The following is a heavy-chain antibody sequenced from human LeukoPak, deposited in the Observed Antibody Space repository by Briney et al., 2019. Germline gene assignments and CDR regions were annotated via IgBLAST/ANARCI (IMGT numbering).Heavy chain of an antibody. V-gene: IGHV3-23*01. CDR2: ISGSGGST. CDR1: GFTFSSYA. D-gene: IGHD1-1*01. Sequence: GGSLRLSCAASGFTFSSYAMSWVRQAPEKGLEWVSAISGSGGSTYYADSVKVRFTISRDNSKNTLYLQMNSLRAEDTAVYYCAKDPAPAGTEGGGGYFQHWGQGTLVTVSS. CDR3: AKDPAPAGTEGGGGYFQH. J-gene: IGHJ1*01.